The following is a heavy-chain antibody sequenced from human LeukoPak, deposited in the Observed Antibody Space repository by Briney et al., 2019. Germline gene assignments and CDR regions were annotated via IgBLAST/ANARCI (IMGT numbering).Heavy chain of an antibody. D-gene: IGHD2-15*01. CDR1: GFTFKLYW. CDR3: VRGGPSTWS. CDR2: INHDGSDT. Sequence: GGSLRLSCAASGFTFKLYWMHWVRQVPGRGPVWVSRINHDGSDTIYADSVRGRFTISRDDAKNTLYLQMNNLRAEDTAVYYCVRGGPSTWSWGQGTLVTVSS. V-gene: IGHV3-74*01. J-gene: IGHJ5*02.